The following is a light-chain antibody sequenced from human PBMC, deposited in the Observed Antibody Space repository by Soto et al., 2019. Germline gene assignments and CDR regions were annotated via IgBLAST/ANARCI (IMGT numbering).Light chain of an antibody. CDR2: WAS. J-gene: IGKJ1*01. CDR1: QSVLHSSNNKNY. V-gene: IGKV4-1*01. Sequence: DIVMTQSPDSLAVSLGERATINCKSSQSVLHSSNNKNYLAWYQQKPGQPPKLLIYWASTRESGVPDRFSGSGSGTDFTLTISSLQAEDVAVYYCQQYYSTPRTFGRGTKVEIK. CDR3: QQYYSTPRT.